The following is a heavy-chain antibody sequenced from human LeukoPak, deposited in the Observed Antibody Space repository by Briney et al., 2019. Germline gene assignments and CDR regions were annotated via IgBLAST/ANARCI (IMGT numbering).Heavy chain of an antibody. V-gene: IGHV5-51*01. D-gene: IGHD5-24*01. CDR3: GRASRDGYTQNFEH. J-gene: IGHJ4*02. CDR2: IYPGGSET. Sequence: GESLQIDSKGLGYSFISYWNAWVRQRPGKGLEWKGIIYPGGSETRYDPSFQGQVTISADSSTSTAYLQWSSLRASDTAMYYCGRASRDGYTQNFEHWGQGTLVTVSS. CDR1: GYSFISYW.